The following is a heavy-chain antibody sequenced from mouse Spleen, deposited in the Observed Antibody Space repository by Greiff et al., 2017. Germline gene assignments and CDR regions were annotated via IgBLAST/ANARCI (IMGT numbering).Heavy chain of an antibody. D-gene: IGHD2-2*01. J-gene: IGHJ4*01. Sequence: VQVVESGAELVRPGASVTLSCKASGYTFTDYEMHWVKQTPVHGLEWIGAIDPETGGTAYNQKFKGKAILTADKSSSTAYMELRSLTSEDSAVYYCTRWIRHAMDYWGQGTSVTVSS. CDR1: GYTFTDYE. CDR3: TRWIRHAMDY. CDR2: IDPETGGT. V-gene: IGHV1-15*01.